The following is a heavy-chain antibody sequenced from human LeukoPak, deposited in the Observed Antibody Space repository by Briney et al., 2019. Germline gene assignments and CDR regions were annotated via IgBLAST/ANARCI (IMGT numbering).Heavy chain of an antibody. J-gene: IGHJ6*02. Sequence: SETLSLTCTVSGGSISSYYWSWIRQPPVKGLEWIGYIYYSGSTNYNPSLKSRVTISVDTSKNQFSLKLSSVTAADTAVYYCARQRYLNYYYYGMDVWGQGTTVTVSS. V-gene: IGHV4-59*08. CDR3: ARQRYLNYYYYGMDV. D-gene: IGHD1-1*01. CDR1: GGSISSYY. CDR2: IYYSGST.